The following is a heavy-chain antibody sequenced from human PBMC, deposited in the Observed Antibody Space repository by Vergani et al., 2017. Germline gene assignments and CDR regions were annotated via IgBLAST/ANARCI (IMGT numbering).Heavy chain of an antibody. CDR1: GGTFSSYT. Sequence: QVQLVQSGAEVKKPGSSVKVSCKASGGTFSSYTISWVRQAPGQGLEWMGRIIPILGIANYAQKFQGRVTITADNSTSTAYRELSSLRSEDTAVYYCAGVGSLPDYWGQGTLVAVSS. CDR3: AGVGSLPDY. CDR2: IIPILGIA. V-gene: IGHV1-69*02. J-gene: IGHJ4*02. D-gene: IGHD1-26*01.